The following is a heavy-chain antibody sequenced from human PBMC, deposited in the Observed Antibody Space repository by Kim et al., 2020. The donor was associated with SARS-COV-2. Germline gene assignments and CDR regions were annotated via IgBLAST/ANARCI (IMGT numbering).Heavy chain of an antibody. D-gene: IGHD3-9*01. CDR2: IWYDGSNK. V-gene: IGHV3-33*01. J-gene: IGHJ4*02. CDR1: GFTFSSYG. CDR3: ARDHASRASYYDILTGYSYYFDY. Sequence: GGSLRLSCAASGFTFSSYGMHWVRQAPGKGLEWVAVIWYDGSNKYYADSVKGRFTISRDNSKNTLYLQMNSLRAEDTAVYYCARDHASRASYYDILTGYSYYFDYWGQGTLVTVSS.